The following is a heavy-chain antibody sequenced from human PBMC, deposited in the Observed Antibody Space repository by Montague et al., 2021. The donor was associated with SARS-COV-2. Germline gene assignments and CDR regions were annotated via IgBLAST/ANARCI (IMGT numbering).Heavy chain of an antibody. V-gene: IGHV4-39*01. D-gene: IGHD3-3*01. CDR1: GDPIRTNSYY. Sequence: SETLSLTCTVSGDPIRTNSYYRGWLRQPPGKGLEWIGSIYYTGTTFSKPSLKSRVTLSVDTSKNQFSLRLSSVTAADTALYHCARHVIPRSRSGLGWFDPWGQGTLVTVSS. CDR3: ARHVIPRSRSGLGWFDP. J-gene: IGHJ5*02. CDR2: IYYTGTT.